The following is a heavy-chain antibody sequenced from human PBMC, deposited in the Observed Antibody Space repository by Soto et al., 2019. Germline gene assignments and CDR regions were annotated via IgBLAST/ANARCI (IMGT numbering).Heavy chain of an antibody. V-gene: IGHV3-33*01. CDR2: IWYDASNK. Sequence: QVQLVESGGGVVQPGRSLRLSCAASGFTFSSYGMHWVRKPPGKGLEGGAVIWYDASNKYYADSVKGRFTISRDNSKNTLYLQMNSLRAEDTAVYYCARDCAGYSSGWYQRGGFDYWGQGTLVTVSS. CDR1: GFTFSSYG. J-gene: IGHJ4*02. CDR3: ARDCAGYSSGWYQRGGFDY. D-gene: IGHD6-19*01.